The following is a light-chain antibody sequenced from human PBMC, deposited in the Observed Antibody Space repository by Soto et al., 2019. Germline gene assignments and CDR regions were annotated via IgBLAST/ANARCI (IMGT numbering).Light chain of an antibody. V-gene: IGKV3-15*01. J-gene: IGKJ4*01. Sequence: EVVMTQSPATLSVSPGERVTLSCRASQSISSNLAWYQQKPGQAPRLLIYGASTRATGIPARFSGSGPGTEFTLTITSLQSEDVAVYYCQQYNNWPPLTFGGGTKVDIK. CDR3: QQYNNWPPLT. CDR1: QSISSN. CDR2: GAS.